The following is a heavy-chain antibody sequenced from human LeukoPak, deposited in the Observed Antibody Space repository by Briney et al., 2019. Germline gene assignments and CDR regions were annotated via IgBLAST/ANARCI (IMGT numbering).Heavy chain of an antibody. CDR3: AKDGGSSSGLRGY. J-gene: IGHJ4*02. Sequence: GGSLRLSCAASGFTFSSYEMNWVRQAPGKGLEWVSAISGSGGSTYYADSVKGRFTISRDNSKNTLYLQMNSLRAEDTAVYYCAKDGGSSSGLRGYWGQGTLVTVSS. D-gene: IGHD6-6*01. CDR1: GFTFSSYE. V-gene: IGHV3-23*01. CDR2: ISGSGGST.